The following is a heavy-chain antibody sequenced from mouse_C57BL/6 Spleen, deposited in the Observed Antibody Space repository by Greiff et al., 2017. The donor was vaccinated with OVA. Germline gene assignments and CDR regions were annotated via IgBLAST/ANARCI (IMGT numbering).Heavy chain of an antibody. CDR1: GYSITSGYY. J-gene: IGHJ4*01. D-gene: IGHD1-1*01. Sequence: ESGPGLVKPSQSLSLTCSVTGYSITSGYYWNWIRQFPGNKLEWMGYISYDGSNNYNPSLKNRISITRDTSKNQFFLKLNSVTTEDTATYYCARDYGSSYEYYAMDYWGQGTSVTVSS. CDR2: ISYDGSN. CDR3: ARDYGSSYEYYAMDY. V-gene: IGHV3-6*01.